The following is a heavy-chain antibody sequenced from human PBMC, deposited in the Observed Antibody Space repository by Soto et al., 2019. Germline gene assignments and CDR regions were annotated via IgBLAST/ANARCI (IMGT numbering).Heavy chain of an antibody. D-gene: IGHD6-19*01. V-gene: IGHV1-18*01. CDR2: ISAYNGNT. Sequence: ASVKVSCKASGYTFTSYGISWVRQAPGQGLEWMGWISAYNGNTNYAQKLQGRVTMTTDTSTSTAYMELRSLRSDDTAVYYCARVQGSIAVAGTGNWFDPWGQGPRSPSPQ. CDR1: GYTFTSYG. J-gene: IGHJ5*02. CDR3: ARVQGSIAVAGTGNWFDP.